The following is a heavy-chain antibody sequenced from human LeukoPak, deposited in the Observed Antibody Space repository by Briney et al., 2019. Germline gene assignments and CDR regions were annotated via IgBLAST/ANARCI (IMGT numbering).Heavy chain of an antibody. CDR1: GFAFNSYW. CDR2: IKSKADGETI. J-gene: IGHJ4*02. D-gene: IGHD1-20*01. Sequence: GGSLRLSCAASGFAFNSYWMTWVRQAPGKGLEWVGRIKSKADGETIDYAAPVKGRFTFSRDDSKNMLYLQMNSLKSEDTAVYYCSTLTSRGLSDSWGQGTLVTVSS. CDR3: STLTSRGLSDS. V-gene: IGHV3-15*01.